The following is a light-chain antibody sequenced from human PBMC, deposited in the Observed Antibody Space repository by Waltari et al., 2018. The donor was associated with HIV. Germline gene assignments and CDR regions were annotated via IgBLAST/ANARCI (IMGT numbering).Light chain of an antibody. CDR1: QDVNWY. CDR2: NTS. V-gene: IGKV3-11*01. CDR3: QPRGKWPPIT. J-gene: IGKJ5*01. Sequence: EILLTQSPATLSLSPGERATLSCRASQDVNWYFAWYQQKPGQPPRLLVLNTSNRATGTPARSIGSGYGTDFTVTISSLEPEEFAAYYCQPRGKWPPITFGQGTRLEIK.